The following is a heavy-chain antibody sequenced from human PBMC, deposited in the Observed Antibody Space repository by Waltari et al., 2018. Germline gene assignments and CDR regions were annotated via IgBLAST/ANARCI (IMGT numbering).Heavy chain of an antibody. CDR2: TNGEGRST. Sequence: EVQLEESGGGLVQPGGSLRLSCAASGFTFSSHWMHWVRQAPGKGLVWVSRTNGEGRSTSYAESVKGRFTISRDNAKNTLYLQMNSLRAEDTAVYYCSRDLQHGDFGRGRDYWGQGTLVTVSS. D-gene: IGHD4-17*01. CDR1: GFTFSSHW. V-gene: IGHV3-74*01. CDR3: SRDLQHGDFGRGRDY. J-gene: IGHJ4*02.